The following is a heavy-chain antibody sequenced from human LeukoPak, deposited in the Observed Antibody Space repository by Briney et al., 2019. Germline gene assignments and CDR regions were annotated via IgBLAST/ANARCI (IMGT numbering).Heavy chain of an antibody. J-gene: IGHJ6*03. D-gene: IGHD6-19*01. Sequence: SETLSLTCTVSGGSITSYYWSWFRQPPGQGLEWIGYIYYSGNTNYNPSLKSRVTMSVDTSKNQFSLKLSSVTAADTAVYYCARLRAAAGHEGIAVAGTYYYYYMDVWGKGTTVTISS. CDR3: ARLRAAAGHEGIAVAGTYYYYYMDV. V-gene: IGHV4-59*12. CDR1: GGSITSYY. CDR2: IYYSGNT.